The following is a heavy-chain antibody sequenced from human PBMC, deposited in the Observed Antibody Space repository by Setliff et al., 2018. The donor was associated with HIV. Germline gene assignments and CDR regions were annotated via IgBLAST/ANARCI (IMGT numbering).Heavy chain of an antibody. CDR2: IYHTGST. J-gene: IGHJ4*02. CDR3: AGGDSSMVSSF. CDR1: GDSFGDFY. V-gene: IGHV4-34*01. D-gene: IGHD3-10*01. Sequence: KPSETLSLTCAMYGDSFGDFYWSWVRQPPGKGLEWIGDIYHTGSTTYNPSLKSRVTISIDKSKNQFSLRLISVTAADTAVYYCAGGDSSMVSSFWGQGSLVTVSS.